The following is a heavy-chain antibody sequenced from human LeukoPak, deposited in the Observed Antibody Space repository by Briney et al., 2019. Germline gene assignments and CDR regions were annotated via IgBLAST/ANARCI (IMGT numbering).Heavy chain of an antibody. D-gene: IGHD2-2*01. CDR2: INHSGST. J-gene: IGHJ6*02. CDR3: ARGPPAKPGTGYYYGMDV. CDR1: GGSFSGYY. V-gene: IGHV4-34*01. Sequence: SETLSLTCAVYGGSFSGYYWSWIRQPPGKGLEWIGEINHSGSTNYNPSLKSRVTISVDMSKNQFSLKLSSVTAADTAVYYCARGPPAKPGTGYYYGMDVWGQGTTVTVSS.